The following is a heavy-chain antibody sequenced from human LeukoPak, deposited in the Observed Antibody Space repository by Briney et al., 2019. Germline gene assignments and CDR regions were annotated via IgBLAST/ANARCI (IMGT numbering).Heavy chain of an antibody. J-gene: IGHJ4*02. D-gene: IGHD1-26*01. CDR1: GFTFSGSA. CDR3: TRHSGTIWEPWEVA. CDR2: IRSKANSYAT. V-gene: IGHV3-73*01. Sequence: GGSLTLSCAASGFTFSGSAMHWVRQASGKGLEGVGRIRSKANSYATAYAASVKGRFTISRDDSKNTAYLQMNSLKTEDTAVYYCTRHSGTIWEPWEVAWGQGTLVTVSS.